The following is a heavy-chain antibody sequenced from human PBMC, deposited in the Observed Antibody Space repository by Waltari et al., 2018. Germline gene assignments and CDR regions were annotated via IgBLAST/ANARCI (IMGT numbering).Heavy chain of an antibody. V-gene: IGHV4-34*01. J-gene: IGHJ4*02. CDR2: INQSGRP. Sequence: QVQLQQWGAGLLKPSETLSLTCGVDGVSFSNFSWRWFRQPPGKGLEWFGEINQSGRPNYNPSLKSRVTISIDTSGNRLSLRLNSVAAADSAVYYCARAPKPVAVNYFDFWGQGTPVTVSS. D-gene: IGHD6-19*01. CDR1: GVSFSNFS. CDR3: ARAPKPVAVNYFDF.